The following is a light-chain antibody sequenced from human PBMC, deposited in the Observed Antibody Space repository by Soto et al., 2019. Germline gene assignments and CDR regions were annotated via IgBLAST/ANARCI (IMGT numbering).Light chain of an antibody. J-gene: IGKJ5*01. V-gene: IGKV3-20*01. CDR1: QSVSSY. Sequence: EIVLTQSPATLSLSPGERATLSCRASQSVSSYLAWYQQKPGQAPRLLIYGASSRATGIPDRFSGSGSGTDFTLTISRLEPEDFAVYYCQQYGSSPITFGQGTRLEI. CDR2: GAS. CDR3: QQYGSSPIT.